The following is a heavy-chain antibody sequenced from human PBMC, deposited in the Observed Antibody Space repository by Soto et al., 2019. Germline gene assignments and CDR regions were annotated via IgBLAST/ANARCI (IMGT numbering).Heavy chain of an antibody. CDR1: GYSFTSYW. CDR2: IYPGDSDT. CDR3: ARRKGNDYCDRPVYYYYMVF. D-gene: IGHD4-17*01. Sequence: PGESLKISCKGSGYSFTSYWIGWVRQMPGKGLEWMGIIYPGDSDTRYSPSFQGQVTISADKSISTAYLQWSSLKASDTAMYYCARRKGNDYCDRPVYYYYMVFCGKGTTVTVSS. J-gene: IGHJ6*03. V-gene: IGHV5-51*01.